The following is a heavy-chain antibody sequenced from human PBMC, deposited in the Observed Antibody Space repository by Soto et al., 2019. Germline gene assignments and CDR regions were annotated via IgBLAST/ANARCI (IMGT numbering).Heavy chain of an antibody. D-gene: IGHD3-3*01. Sequence: SETLSLTCTVSGGSISSGGYYWSWIRQHPGKGLEWIGYIYYSGSTYYNPSLKSRVSISVDTSKNQFSLKVSSVTAADTAVYYCARDHHDFEFYYFDYCGQGTMVTV. V-gene: IGHV4-31*03. CDR1: GGSISSGGYY. CDR3: ARDHHDFEFYYFDY. CDR2: IYYSGST. J-gene: IGHJ4*02.